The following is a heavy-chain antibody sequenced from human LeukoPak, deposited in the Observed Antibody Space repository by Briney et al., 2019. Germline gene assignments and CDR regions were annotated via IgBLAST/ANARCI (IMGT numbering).Heavy chain of an antibody. CDR1: GYTFTSFD. V-gene: IGHV1-8*03. D-gene: IGHD2-2*01. CDR2: MNPNSGNT. J-gene: IGHJ4*02. CDR3: ARRGTYCSSTSCYDEDY. Sequence: ASVTVSCTASGYTFTSFDINWVRQATGQGLEWMGWMNPNSGNTGYAQKFQGRVTITRNTSISTAYMELSSLRSEDTAVYYCARRGTYCSSTSCYDEDYWGQGTLVTVSS.